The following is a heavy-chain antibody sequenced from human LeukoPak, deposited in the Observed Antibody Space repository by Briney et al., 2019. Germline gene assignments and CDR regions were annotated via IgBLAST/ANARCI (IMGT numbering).Heavy chain of an antibody. D-gene: IGHD1-26*01. J-gene: IGHJ4*02. CDR2: IYYSGST. CDR3: ARGRPYSGGYHLDY. CDR1: GDSTSSDRYY. V-gene: IGHV4-39*01. Sequence: SETLSLTCTISGDSTSSDRYYGGWVRQPPGKGLEWIGNIYYSGSTYYNPSLKSRVTMSVDTSKNQFFLKLNSVTAADTAVYYCARGRPYSGGYHLDYWGQGTLVTVSS.